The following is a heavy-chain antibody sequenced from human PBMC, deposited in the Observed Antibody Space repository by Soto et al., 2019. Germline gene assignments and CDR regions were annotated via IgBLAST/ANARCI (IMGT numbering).Heavy chain of an antibody. CDR3: ASDFRTRGWFRQAGNFAMDV. Sequence: ASVKVSCKASGYPYTNSYMHWVRQAPGQGLEWMGWIHPNTGGTNYAQKFQGRVTMTRDTFVSTVYMELNRLTSDDTAIYFCASDFRTRGWFRQAGNFAMDVWGQGTTVTVSS. V-gene: IGHV1-2*02. D-gene: IGHD6-19*01. CDR1: GYPYTNSY. CDR2: IHPNTGGT. J-gene: IGHJ6*02.